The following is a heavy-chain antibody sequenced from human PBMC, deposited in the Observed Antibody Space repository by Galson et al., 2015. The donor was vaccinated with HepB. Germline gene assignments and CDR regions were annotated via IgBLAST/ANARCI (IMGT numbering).Heavy chain of an antibody. J-gene: IGHJ6*03. CDR3: ASVVVPAARYYYYYYYMDV. V-gene: IGHV1-69*10. Sequence: SVKVSCKASGGTFSSYAISWVRQAPGQGLEWMGGIIPILGIANYAQKFQGRVTITADKSTSTAYMELSSLRSEDTAVYYCASVVVPAARYYYYYYYMDVWGKGTTVTVSS. CDR1: GGTFSSYA. D-gene: IGHD2-2*01. CDR2: IIPILGIA.